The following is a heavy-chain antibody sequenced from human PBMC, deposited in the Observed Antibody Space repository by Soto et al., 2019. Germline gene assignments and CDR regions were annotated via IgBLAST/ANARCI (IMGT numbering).Heavy chain of an antibody. D-gene: IGHD3-10*01. Sequence: GGSLRLSCAASGFTFRDYAVHWVREGPGKGLEWVAVISYDGSNTYYADSVKGRFTISRDNSKNTLYLQMNSLRTEDTALYYCVGGQYYFDYRGQGTLVTVSS. CDR3: VGGQYYFDY. J-gene: IGHJ4*02. CDR2: ISYDGSNT. CDR1: GFTFRDYA. V-gene: IGHV3-30*04.